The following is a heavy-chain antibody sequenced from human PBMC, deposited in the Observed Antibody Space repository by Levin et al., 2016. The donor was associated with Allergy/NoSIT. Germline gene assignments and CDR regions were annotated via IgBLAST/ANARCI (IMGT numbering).Heavy chain of an antibody. J-gene: IGHJ4*02. V-gene: IGHV3-7*03. D-gene: IGHD3-3*01. Sequence: WIRQPPGKGLEWVANIKEDGSVKYYVDSVKGRFTISRDNAKKSLYLQMNSLRAEDTAVYYCARDRLRNFGAPPGYFDYWGQGTLVTVSS. CDR3: ARDRLRNFGAPPGYFDY. CDR2: IKEDGSVK.